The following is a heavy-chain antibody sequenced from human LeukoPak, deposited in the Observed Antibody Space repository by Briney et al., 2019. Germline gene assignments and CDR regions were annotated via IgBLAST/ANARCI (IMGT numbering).Heavy chain of an antibody. CDR2: ISGSGGST. J-gene: IGHJ4*02. Sequence: GGSLRLSCAASGFTFGSYAMSWVRQAPGKGLEWVSAISGSGGSTYYADSVKGRFTISRDNSKNTLYLQMNSLRAEDTAVYYCAKTGEGHVVPAAFFDYWGQGTLVTVSS. CDR1: GFTFGSYA. V-gene: IGHV3-23*01. CDR3: AKTGEGHVVPAAFFDY. D-gene: IGHD2-2*01.